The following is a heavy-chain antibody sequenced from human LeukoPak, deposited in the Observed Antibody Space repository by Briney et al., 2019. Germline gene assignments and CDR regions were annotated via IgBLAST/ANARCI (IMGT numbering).Heavy chain of an antibody. D-gene: IGHD2/OR15-2a*01. CDR2: VNAGNGNI. CDR1: GYTFTSYA. Sequence: ASVKVSCKAAGYTFTSYAIHWMRQVPGQRLEWMGWVNAGNGNIKYSEKFKGRVTITRDTDANTDYMELRSLTSQVTAIYYCARGRHATFFDQWGQGTLVTVSS. CDR3: ARGRHATFFDQ. V-gene: IGHV1-3*01. J-gene: IGHJ4*02.